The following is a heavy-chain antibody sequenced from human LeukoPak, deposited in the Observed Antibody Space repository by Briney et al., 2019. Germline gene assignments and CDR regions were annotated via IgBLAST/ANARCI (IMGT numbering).Heavy chain of an antibody. Sequence: SETLSLTCTVSGGSISAGSYYWSWIRQPAGKGLEWIGRIYTSGRTDYNASLKSRVTISVDTSKNHFSLNLTSVTAADTAVYYCARDRRRSRTWDGAGYVPWGQRTLVRVFS. J-gene: IGHJ5*02. CDR2: IYTSGRT. V-gene: IGHV4-61*02. CDR3: ARDRRRSRTWDGAGYVP. CDR1: GGSISAGSYY. D-gene: IGHD3-16*01.